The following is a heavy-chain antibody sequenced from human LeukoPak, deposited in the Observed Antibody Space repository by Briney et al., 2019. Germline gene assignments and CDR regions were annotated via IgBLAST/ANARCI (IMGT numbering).Heavy chain of an antibody. CDR1: GYTFTSYD. Sequence: ASVKVSGKASGYTFTSYDINWVRQATGQGLEWMGWMNPNSGNTGYAQKFQGRVTMTRNTSISTAYMELSSLRSEDTAVYYCALGATVTADYFDYWGQGTLVTVSS. D-gene: IGHD4-11*01. CDR2: MNPNSGNT. J-gene: IGHJ4*02. V-gene: IGHV1-8*01. CDR3: ALGATVTADYFDY.